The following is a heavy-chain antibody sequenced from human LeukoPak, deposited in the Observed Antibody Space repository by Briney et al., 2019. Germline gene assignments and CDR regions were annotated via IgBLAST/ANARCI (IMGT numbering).Heavy chain of an antibody. D-gene: IGHD3-10*01. CDR2: ISSSSSYI. J-gene: IGHJ5*02. V-gene: IGHV3-21*01. CDR3: ASLIRGVDP. Sequence: GGSLRPSCGASGFTFSTSWMNWVRQAPGKGLEWVSSISSSSSYIYYADSVKGRFTISRDNAKNSLYLQMNSLRAEDTAVYYCASLIRGVDPWGQGTLVTVSS. CDR1: GFTFSTSW.